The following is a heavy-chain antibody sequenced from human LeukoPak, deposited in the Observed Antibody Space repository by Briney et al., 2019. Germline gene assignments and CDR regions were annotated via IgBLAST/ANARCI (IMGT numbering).Heavy chain of an antibody. Sequence: QTGGSLRLSCAASGFTFSSYGMHWVRQAPGTGLEWVANIKQDGSDRNYVTSVRGRFTISRDNAESSLYLQMNSLRVEDTAVYYCVRNLAVAGTCFDSWGQGTLVTVSS. CDR3: VRNLAVAGTCFDS. CDR2: IKQDGSDR. J-gene: IGHJ4*02. D-gene: IGHD6-19*01. V-gene: IGHV3-7*03. CDR1: GFTFSSYG.